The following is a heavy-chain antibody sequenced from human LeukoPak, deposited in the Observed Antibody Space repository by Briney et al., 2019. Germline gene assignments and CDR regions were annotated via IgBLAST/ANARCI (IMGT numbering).Heavy chain of an antibody. CDR2: ISYDGSNK. D-gene: IGHD6-19*01. J-gene: IGHJ4*02. V-gene: IGHV3-30*18. CDR1: GFTFSSYG. Sequence: GGSLRLSCAASGFTFSSYGMHWVRQAPGKGLEWVAVISYDGSNKYYADSVKGRFTISRDNSKNTLYLQINSLRAEDTAVYYCVKDDRPYRIAVAAGDYWGQGTLVTVSS. CDR3: VKDDRPYRIAVAAGDY.